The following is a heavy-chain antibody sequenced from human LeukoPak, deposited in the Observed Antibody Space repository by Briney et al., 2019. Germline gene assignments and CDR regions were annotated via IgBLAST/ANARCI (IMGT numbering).Heavy chain of an antibody. V-gene: IGHV4-39*01. CDR2: IYYSGST. J-gene: IGHJ4*02. CDR3: ARQAGIAAIDY. D-gene: IGHD6-13*01. CDR1: GGSISSSSYY. Sequence: SETLSLTCTVSGGSISSSSYYWGWIRQPPGKGLEWIGSIYYSGSTYYNPSLKSRVTISVDTSKNQFSLKLSSVTAAGTAVCYCARQAGIAAIDYWGQGTLVTVSS.